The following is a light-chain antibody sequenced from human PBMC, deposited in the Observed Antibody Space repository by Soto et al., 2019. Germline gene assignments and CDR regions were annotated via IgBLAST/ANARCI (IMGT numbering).Light chain of an antibody. CDR3: QQYASSPQT. V-gene: IGKV3-20*01. CDR1: QSVSSTY. Sequence: EIVLTQSPSTLSLSPGERDTLSCRASQSVSSTYLAWYQQKSAQAPRLLIYGASSRATGIPDRFRGSGSGTDFTLTISRLEPEDFAVYYCQQYASSPQTFGQGTKVDIK. J-gene: IGKJ1*01. CDR2: GAS.